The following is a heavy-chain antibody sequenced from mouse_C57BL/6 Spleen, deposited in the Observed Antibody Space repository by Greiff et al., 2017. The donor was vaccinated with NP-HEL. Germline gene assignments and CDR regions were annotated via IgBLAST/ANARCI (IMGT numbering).Heavy chain of an antibody. J-gene: IGHJ1*03. V-gene: IGHV3-6*01. D-gene: IGHD2-4*01. CDR3: ARDKGDDYDGYFDV. Sequence: ESGPGLVKPSQSLSLTCSVTGYSFTSCYYWYCIRPFPGNQLEWTGYISYDGSNNYNPSLKNRITITRDTSKNHFFLRLNSVTTEDMASYDSARDKGDDYDGYFDVWGTGTTVTVSS. CDR1: GYSFTSCYY. CDR2: ISYDGSN.